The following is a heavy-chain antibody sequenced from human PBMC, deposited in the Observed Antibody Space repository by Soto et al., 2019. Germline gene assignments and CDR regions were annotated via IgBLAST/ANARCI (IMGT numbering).Heavy chain of an antibody. CDR3: ARTNGNGADWRRSSGNNYYYYMDV. J-gene: IGHJ6*03. D-gene: IGHD1-1*01. CDR2: MNPNSGNT. Sequence: ASVKVSCKASGYTFTSYDINWVRQATGQGLEWMGWMNPNSGNTGYAQKFQGRVTMTRNTSISTAYMELSSLRSEDTAVYYCARTNGNGADWRRSSGNNYYYYMDVWGKGTTVTVSS. CDR1: GYTFTSYD. V-gene: IGHV1-8*01.